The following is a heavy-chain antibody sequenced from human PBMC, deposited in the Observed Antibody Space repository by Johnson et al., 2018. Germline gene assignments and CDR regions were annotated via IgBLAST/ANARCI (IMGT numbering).Heavy chain of an antibody. J-gene: IGHJ3*02. D-gene: IGHD1-26*01. V-gene: IGHV4-39*01. CDR2: VSYSGST. Sequence: QVQLQESGPGLVKPSETLALICTVSGGSISSNNYYWGWIRQPPGKGLAWIGSVSYSGSTHYNPSPKSRVTIYVDTSKNQVPLKLSSVTAADTAVYYCARPEVGSTLDAFAIWGQGTMVTVSS. CDR3: ARPEVGSTLDAFAI. CDR1: GGSISSNNYY.